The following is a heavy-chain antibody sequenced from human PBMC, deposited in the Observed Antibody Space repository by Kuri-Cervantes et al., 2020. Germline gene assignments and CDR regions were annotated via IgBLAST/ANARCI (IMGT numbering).Heavy chain of an antibody. J-gene: IGHJ4*02. Sequence: GGSLRLSCAASGFTFSNYAMNWVRQAPGKGLEWVSGISGSGISTDYADSVKGRFTISRDNSKNTLFLQMNSLRAEDTAVYYCTTEDYLPFDYWGQGTLVTVSS. CDR2: ISGSGIST. CDR1: GFTFSNYA. CDR3: TTEDYLPFDY. D-gene: IGHD4-11*01. V-gene: IGHV3-23*01.